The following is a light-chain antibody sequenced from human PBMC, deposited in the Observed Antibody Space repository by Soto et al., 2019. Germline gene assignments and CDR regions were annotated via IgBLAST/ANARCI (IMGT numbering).Light chain of an antibody. CDR2: DVS. CDR3: CSYAGSYTVV. Sequence: QSALTQPRSVSGSPGQSVTISCTGTSSDVGGYNYVSWYQQHPGKAPKFMIYDVSKRPSGVPDRFSGSKSGNTASLTISGLQAEDEGDYYCCSYAGSYTVVFGGGTKLTV. V-gene: IGLV2-11*01. J-gene: IGLJ2*01. CDR1: SSDVGGYNY.